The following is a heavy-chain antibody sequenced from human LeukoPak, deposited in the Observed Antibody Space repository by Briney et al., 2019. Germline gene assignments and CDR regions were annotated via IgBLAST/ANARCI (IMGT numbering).Heavy chain of an antibody. V-gene: IGHV3-48*03. J-gene: IGHJ6*02. Sequence: GGSLRLSCAASGFTFSSYEMNWVRQAPGKGLEWVSYISSSGSTIYYADSVKGRFTISRDNAKNSLYLQMNRLRAEDTAVYYCARRAGRRGIVATDYYGMDVWGQGTTVTVSS. CDR1: GFTFSSYE. D-gene: IGHD5-12*01. CDR2: ISSSGSTI. CDR3: ARRAGRRGIVATDYYGMDV.